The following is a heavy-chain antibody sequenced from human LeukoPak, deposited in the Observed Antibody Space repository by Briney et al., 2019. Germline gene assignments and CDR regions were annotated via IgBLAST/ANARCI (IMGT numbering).Heavy chain of an antibody. J-gene: IGHJ4*02. CDR3: ATGYSSSWYPSWAYYFDY. Sequence: GGSLRLSCAASGFTFSSYWMHWVRQAPGKGLVWVSRINSDGSSTSYADSVKGRFTISRGNAKNTLYLQMNSLRAEDTAVYYCATGYSSSWYPSWAYYFDYWAREPWSPSPQ. CDR1: GFTFSSYW. CDR2: INSDGSST. D-gene: IGHD6-13*01. V-gene: IGHV3-74*01.